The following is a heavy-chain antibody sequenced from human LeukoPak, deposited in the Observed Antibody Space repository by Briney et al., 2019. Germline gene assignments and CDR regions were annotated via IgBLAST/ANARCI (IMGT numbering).Heavy chain of an antibody. CDR2: INPNSGGT. D-gene: IGHD3-22*01. CDR1: GYTFTGYY. J-gene: IGHJ4*02. CDR3: ARGPVYDSSGYYYNY. Sequence: EASVKVSCKASGYTFTGYYMHWVRQAPGQGLEWMGWINPNSGGTNYAQKFQGRVTMTRDTSISTACMELSRLRSDDTAVCYCARGPVYDSSGYYYNYWGQGTLVTVSS. V-gene: IGHV1-2*02.